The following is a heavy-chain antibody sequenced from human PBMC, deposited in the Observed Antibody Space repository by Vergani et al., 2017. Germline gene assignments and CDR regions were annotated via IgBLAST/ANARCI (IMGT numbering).Heavy chain of an antibody. CDR2: FDPEDGET. CDR3: ATLLYDLRFGP. CDR1: GFTFSSYG. V-gene: IGHV1-24*01. Sequence: QVQLVESGGGVVQPGRSLRLSCAASGFTFSSYGMHWVRQAPGKGLEWMGGFDPEDGETIYAQKFQGRVTMTEDTSTDTAYMELSSLRSEDTAVYYCATLLYDLRFGPWGQGTLVTVSS. D-gene: IGHD5/OR15-5a*01. J-gene: IGHJ5*02.